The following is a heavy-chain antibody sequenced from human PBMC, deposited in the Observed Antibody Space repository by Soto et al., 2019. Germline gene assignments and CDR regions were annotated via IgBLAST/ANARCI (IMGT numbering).Heavy chain of an antibody. V-gene: IGHV4-30-2*01. CDR2: IYHSGST. CDR3: ARAGSFSSSSGASYRWFDP. CDR1: GGSISSGGYS. D-gene: IGHD6-6*01. J-gene: IGHJ5*02. Sequence: QLQLQESGSGLVKPSQTLSLTCAVSGGSISSGGYSWSWIRQPPGKGLEWIGYIYHSGSTYYNPSLKSRVTISVDRSKNQFSLKLSSVTAADTAVYYCARAGSFSSSSGASYRWFDPWGQGTLVTVSS.